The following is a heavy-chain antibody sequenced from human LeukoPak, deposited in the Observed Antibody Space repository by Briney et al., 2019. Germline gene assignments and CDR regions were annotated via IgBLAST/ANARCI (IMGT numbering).Heavy chain of an antibody. CDR2: ISSSSNI. J-gene: IGHJ4*02. CDR3: ARVGRSGWTVDY. CDR1: GFDFSTYS. Sequence: GGSLRLSCAASGFDFSTYSIDWVRQAPGKGLEWVSYISSSSNIYHADSVKGRFTISRDNAKNSLHLQMNSLRAEATAVNYCARVGRSGWTVDYWGQGTLVTVSS. V-gene: IGHV3-48*04. D-gene: IGHD6-19*01.